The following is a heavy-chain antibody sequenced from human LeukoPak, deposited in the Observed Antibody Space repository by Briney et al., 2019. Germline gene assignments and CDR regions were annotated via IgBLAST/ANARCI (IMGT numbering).Heavy chain of an antibody. D-gene: IGHD3-16*01. CDR1: GFTFSSYG. J-gene: IGHJ2*01. Sequence: GGSLRLSCAASGFTFSSYGMHWVRQAPGKGLVWVSQIKFDGTLASYADSVKGRFTISRDNANNTLYLQMNSLGTEDTAVYYCVTGHYDSRMYFDLWGRGTLVTVSS. CDR2: IKFDGTLA. CDR3: VTGHYDSRMYFDL. V-gene: IGHV3-74*01.